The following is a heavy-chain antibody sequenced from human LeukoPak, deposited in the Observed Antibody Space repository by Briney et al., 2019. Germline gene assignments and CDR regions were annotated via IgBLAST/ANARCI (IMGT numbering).Heavy chain of an antibody. V-gene: IGHV3-74*01. Sequence: GGSQRLSCAASGFTFSSYWMHWVRQAPGKGLVWVSRINSDGSSTSYADSVKGRFTISRDNAKNTLYLQMNSLRAEDTALYYCASLGYSKGYYYGMDVWGQGTTVTVSS. D-gene: IGHD4-11*01. J-gene: IGHJ6*02. CDR3: ASLGYSKGYYYGMDV. CDR1: GFTFSSYW. CDR2: INSDGSST.